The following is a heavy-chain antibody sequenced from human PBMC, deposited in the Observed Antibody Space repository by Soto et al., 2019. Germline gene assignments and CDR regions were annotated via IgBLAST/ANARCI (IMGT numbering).Heavy chain of an antibody. Sequence: SSVKVSCKASGGTFSSYAISWGRQAPGPGLEWMGGIIPIFGTANYAQKFQGRGTITADESTSTAYMELSSLRSEDTAVYYSARDQNLDGNYYGSSGYPNWLDPWGQGILVTVSS. V-gene: IGHV1-69*13. J-gene: IGHJ5*02. CDR3: ARDQNLDGNYYGSSGYPNWLDP. D-gene: IGHD3-22*01. CDR2: IIPIFGTA. CDR1: GGTFSSYA.